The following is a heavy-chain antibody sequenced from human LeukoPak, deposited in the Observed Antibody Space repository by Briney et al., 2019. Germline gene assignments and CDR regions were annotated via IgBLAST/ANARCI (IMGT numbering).Heavy chain of an antibody. D-gene: IGHD5-24*01. V-gene: IGHV1-24*01. CDR1: GYTLTELS. CDR3: ARIRDGYNDAYDI. Sequence: VASVKVSCKVSGYTLTELSMHWVRQAPGKGLEWMGGFDPEDGETIYAQNFQGRVTMTRDTSTTTVYMELSSLRSEDTAIYYCARIRDGYNDAYDIWGQGTVVTVPS. J-gene: IGHJ3*02. CDR2: FDPEDGET.